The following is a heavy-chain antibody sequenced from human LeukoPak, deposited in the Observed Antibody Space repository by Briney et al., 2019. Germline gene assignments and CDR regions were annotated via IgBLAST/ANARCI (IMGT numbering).Heavy chain of an antibody. Sequence: ASVKVSCKASGGTFKTYGLSWVRQAPGQGLEWSGKIIPIFGPANYAQKFRGRLTITTDESTSTAYMEVSSLRSEDTAVYYCASTRVRGVSFYFDSWSQGTLVTVSS. J-gene: IGHJ4*02. V-gene: IGHV1-69*05. CDR3: ASTRVRGVSFYFDS. D-gene: IGHD3-10*01. CDR2: IIPIFGPA. CDR1: GGTFKTYG.